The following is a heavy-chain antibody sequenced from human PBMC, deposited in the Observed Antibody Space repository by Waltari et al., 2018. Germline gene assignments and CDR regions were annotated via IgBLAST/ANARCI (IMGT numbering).Heavy chain of an antibody. V-gene: IGHV4-59*11. CDR3: ARVPYYYDSSGYPDY. CDR2: IYYSGST. J-gene: IGHJ4*02. CDR1: GVSISSHY. D-gene: IGHD3-22*01. Sequence: QVQLQESGPGLVKPSETLSLTCTVSGVSISSHYCSWSPPPPGKGLAWSGYIYYSGSTNYNPSLKSRVTISVDTSKNQFSLKLSSVTAADTAVYYCARVPYYYDSSGYPDYWGQGTLVTVAS.